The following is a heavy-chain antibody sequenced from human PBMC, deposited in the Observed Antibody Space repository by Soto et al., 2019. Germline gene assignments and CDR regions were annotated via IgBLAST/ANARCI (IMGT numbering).Heavy chain of an antibody. J-gene: IGHJ4*02. D-gene: IGHD6-19*01. V-gene: IGHV3-30*18. Sequence: PGGSLRLSCAASGFTFSDYAMHWVRQAPGKGLEWVAVVSHDGRNTHYADSVKGRFTIPRDSSKNTVSLEMTSLRAEDTAVYYCAKGGRQWLVTSDFNYWGQGALVTVS. CDR3: AKGGRQWLVTSDFNY. CDR1: GFTFSDYA. CDR2: VSHDGRNT.